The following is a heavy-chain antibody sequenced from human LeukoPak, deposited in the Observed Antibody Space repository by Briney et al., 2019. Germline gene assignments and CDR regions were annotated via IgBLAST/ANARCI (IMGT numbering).Heavy chain of an antibody. CDR3: ARGGSSWYAAHY. J-gene: IGHJ4*02. CDR1: GYTFTGCY. V-gene: IGHV1-2*06. Sequence: ASVKVSCKASGYTFTGCYMHWVRQAPGQGLEWMGRINPNSGGTNYAQKFQGRVTMTRDTSISTAYMELSGLRSDDTAVYYCARGGSSWYAAHYWGQGTLVTVSS. D-gene: IGHD6-13*01. CDR2: INPNSGGT.